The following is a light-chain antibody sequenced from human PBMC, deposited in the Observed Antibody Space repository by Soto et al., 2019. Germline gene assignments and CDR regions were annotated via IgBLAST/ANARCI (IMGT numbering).Light chain of an antibody. Sequence: EIVLTQSPATLSLSPGERATLSCWASQSLTSYLAWFQQKPGQAPRLLIYDASNRATGIPARFSGSGSGTDFTLTISSLEPEDFAVYYCQQRRNWPLTFGGGTKVEIK. V-gene: IGKV3-11*01. CDR3: QQRRNWPLT. CDR2: DAS. J-gene: IGKJ4*01. CDR1: QSLTSY.